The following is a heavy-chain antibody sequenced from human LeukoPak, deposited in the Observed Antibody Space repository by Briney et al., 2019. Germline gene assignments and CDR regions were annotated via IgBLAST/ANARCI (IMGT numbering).Heavy chain of an antibody. V-gene: IGHV3-74*01. Sequence: GGSLRLSCAASGFTFSTYWMHWVRQAPGKGLVWVARIKVDGTSTIYADSVKGRFTISRDNSKNTLYLQTSSLRAEDTAVYYCARASTTVPNLLDHWGRGTLVTVSS. J-gene: IGHJ4*02. D-gene: IGHD4-17*01. CDR3: ARASTTVPNLLDH. CDR1: GFTFSTYW. CDR2: IKVDGTST.